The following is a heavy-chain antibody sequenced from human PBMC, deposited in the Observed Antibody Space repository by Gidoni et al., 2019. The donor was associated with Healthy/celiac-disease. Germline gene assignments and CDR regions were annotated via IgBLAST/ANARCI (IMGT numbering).Heavy chain of an antibody. Sequence: QVTVKESGPVLVKPTETLTLTCTVCGFSLRNARMGVSWIRQPPGKALEWLAHIFSNDDKSYSTSLKSRLTISKDTSTSPVCLTMTNMDPVDSATYYCARGSLPYDRWGQGTLVTVSS. CDR2: IFSNDDK. CDR1: GFSLRNARMG. D-gene: IGHD3-10*01. V-gene: IGHV2-26*01. J-gene: IGHJ4*02. CDR3: ARGSLPYDR.